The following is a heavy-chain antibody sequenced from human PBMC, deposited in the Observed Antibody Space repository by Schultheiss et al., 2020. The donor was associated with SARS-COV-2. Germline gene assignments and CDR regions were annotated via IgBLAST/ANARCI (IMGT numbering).Heavy chain of an antibody. Sequence: ASVKVSCKASGYTFTSYDINWVRQATGQGLEWMGWMNPNSGNTGYAQKLQGRVTVTADESTSTAYMDLSSLRSEDTAVYYCASNLYSNYYFDNWGQGTLVTVSS. CDR2: MNPNSGNT. CDR3: ASNLYSNYYFDN. D-gene: IGHD4-11*01. J-gene: IGHJ4*02. V-gene: IGHV1-8*01. CDR1: GYTFTSYD.